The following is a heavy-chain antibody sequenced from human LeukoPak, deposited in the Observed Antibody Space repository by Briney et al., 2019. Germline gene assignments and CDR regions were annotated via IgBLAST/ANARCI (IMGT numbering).Heavy chain of an antibody. Sequence: SETLSLTCTVSGGSISSYYWTWIRQPAGKGLERIGRIYTTGSTNYNPSLNSRVTMSVDTSKNQFSLKLSSVTAADTAVYYCARHIAVAGKAGFDYWGQGTLVTVSS. D-gene: IGHD6-19*01. V-gene: IGHV4-4*07. J-gene: IGHJ4*02. CDR2: IYTTGST. CDR1: GGSISSYY. CDR3: ARHIAVAGKAGFDY.